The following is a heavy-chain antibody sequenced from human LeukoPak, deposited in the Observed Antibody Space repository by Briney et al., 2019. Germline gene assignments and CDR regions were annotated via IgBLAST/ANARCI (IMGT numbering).Heavy chain of an antibody. CDR1: GGTFSSYA. CDR2: IIPIFGTA. D-gene: IGHD4-17*01. V-gene: IGHV1-69*13. J-gene: IGHJ2*01. Sequence: SVKVSCKASGGTFSSYAISWVRQAPGQGLEWMGGIIPIFGTANYAQKFQGRVTITADESTSTAYMELSSLRSEDTAVYYCARGATSTNDYGDPSYWYFDLWGRGTLVTVSS. CDR3: ARGATSTNDYGDPSYWYFDL.